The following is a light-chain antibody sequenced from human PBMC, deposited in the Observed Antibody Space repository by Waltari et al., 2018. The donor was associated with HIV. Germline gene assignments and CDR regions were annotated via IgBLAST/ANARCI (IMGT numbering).Light chain of an antibody. J-gene: IGLJ3*02. V-gene: IGLV6-57*01. CDR3: QSYDSSNHWV. CDR1: SGSIASNY. CDR2: EDN. Sequence: NFMLTQPHSVSESPGKTVTISCTRSSGSIASNYAQCYQKRPGSSPTTVIYEDNQSPSGVPDRFSGSIDSSANSASLTISGLKTEDEADYYCQSYDSSNHWVFGGGTKLTVL.